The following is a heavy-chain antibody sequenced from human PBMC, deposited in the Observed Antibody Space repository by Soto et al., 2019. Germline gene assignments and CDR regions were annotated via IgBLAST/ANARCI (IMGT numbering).Heavy chain of an antibody. Sequence: ASVKVSCKASGYTITTYYIHWVRQAPGQGLEWMGIINPIIGTAGYAQKFQVRVTMTADKPTSTAYMELSSLRSEDTAVYYCAGAAVEPRAFDIWG. CDR3: AGAAVEPRAFDI. D-gene: IGHD2-15*01. V-gene: IGHV1-46*01. J-gene: IGHJ3*02. CDR1: GYTITTYY. CDR2: INPIIGTA.